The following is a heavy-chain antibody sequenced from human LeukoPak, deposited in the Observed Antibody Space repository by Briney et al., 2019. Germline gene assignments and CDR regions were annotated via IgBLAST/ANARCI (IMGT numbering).Heavy chain of an antibody. D-gene: IGHD3-10*01. CDR2: ISWQSGTI. CDR3: AKDITARQGKVFDY. V-gene: IGHV3-9*03. Sequence: PGGSLRLSCAASGFTFDDYAMHWVRQAPGKGLEWVSGISWQSGTIGYADSVKGRFTISRDNAKKSLYLQMNSLRVEDMALYYCAKDITARQGKVFDYWGQGTPVTVSS. CDR1: GFTFDDYA. J-gene: IGHJ4*02.